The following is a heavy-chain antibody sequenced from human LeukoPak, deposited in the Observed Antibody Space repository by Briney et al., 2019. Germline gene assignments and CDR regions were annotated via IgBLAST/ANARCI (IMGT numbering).Heavy chain of an antibody. J-gene: IGHJ4*02. CDR1: GFTFSSFS. CDR2: ISSSGSTT. CDR3: AKLSAGSLWQYFDN. Sequence: GGSLRLSCAASGFTFSSFSMNWVRQAPGKGLEWVSYISSSGSTTYYPDSVKGRFTISRENAKNSLYLQMNSLRPEDTAVYYCAKLSAGSLWQYFDNWGQGTLVTVSS. V-gene: IGHV3-48*04. D-gene: IGHD3-10*01.